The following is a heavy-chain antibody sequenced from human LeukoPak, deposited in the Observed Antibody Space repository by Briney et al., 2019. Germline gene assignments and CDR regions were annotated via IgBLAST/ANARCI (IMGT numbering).Heavy chain of an antibody. V-gene: IGHV3-23*01. D-gene: IGHD1-26*01. J-gene: IGHJ4*02. CDR1: GFTPSTYA. Sequence: GGSLSLSCAASGFTPSTYAMSWVRQAPGRGPEWVSSITSRGGSTDYADSVKGRFTISRDNSKNTLYLQMNSLRAEDTAVYYCANREPSGKYFAYWGQGTLVTVSS. CDR3: ANREPSGKYFAY. CDR2: ITSRGGST.